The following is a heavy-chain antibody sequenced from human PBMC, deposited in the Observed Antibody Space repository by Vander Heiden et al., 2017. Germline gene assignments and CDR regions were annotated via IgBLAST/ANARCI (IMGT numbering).Heavy chain of an antibody. CDR3: ARGNGVVSNGWFHFDY. V-gene: IGHV1-46*01. CDR2: MNPGGDST. J-gene: IGHJ4*02. Sequence: HLVQSWAEVQKPGASANASCTTPAYTPTRYYMHCMRQPPGQGLEWMGIMNPGGDSTTYAQKFQGRVTMTRDTSTSTVYMELSGLRSEDTAVYYCARGNGVVSNGWFHFDYWGQGTLVTVSS. CDR1: AYTPTRYY. D-gene: IGHD6-19*01.